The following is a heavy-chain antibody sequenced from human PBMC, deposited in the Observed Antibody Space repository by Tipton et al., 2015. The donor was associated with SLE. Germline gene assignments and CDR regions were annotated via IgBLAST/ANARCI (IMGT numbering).Heavy chain of an antibody. CDR3: ARASFFDERSSGMGWFDP. CDR2: IWYDGSRQ. J-gene: IGHJ5*02. Sequence: SLRLSCVASGFMYSSFGMNWVRQVPGKRPEWVAVIWYDGSRQYYADAVRGRFTISRDNSQNTLSLQMNNLRTDDTATYYCARASFFDERSSGMGWFDPWGPGALVTVSS. D-gene: IGHD1-1*01. V-gene: IGHV3-33*01. CDR1: GFMYSSFG.